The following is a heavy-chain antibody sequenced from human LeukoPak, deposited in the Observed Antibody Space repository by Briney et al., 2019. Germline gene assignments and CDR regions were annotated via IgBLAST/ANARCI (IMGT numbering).Heavy chain of an antibody. CDR1: GGSISSYY. V-gene: IGHV4-59*01. J-gene: IGHJ6*02. D-gene: IGHD6-13*01. Sequence: PSETLSLTCTVSGGSISSYYWSWIRQPPGKGLEWIGYIYYSGSTNYNPSLKSRVTISVDTSKNQFSLKLSSVTAADTAVYYCASLSYSSSWYYYYYGMDVWGQGTTVTVSS. CDR3: ASLSYSSSWYYYYYGMDV. CDR2: IYYSGST.